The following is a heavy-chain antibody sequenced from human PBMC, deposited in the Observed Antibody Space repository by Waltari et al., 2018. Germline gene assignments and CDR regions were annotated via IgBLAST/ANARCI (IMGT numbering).Heavy chain of an antibody. D-gene: IGHD5-12*01. V-gene: IGHV4-38-2*01. J-gene: IGHJ6*02. CDR2: IYHSGGT. CDR3: ARGYIMND. Sequence: QVQLQESGPGLVKPSETLSLTCVVPGYSIRSGYFWGWIRQPPGKGLEWIGNIYHSGGTYYNPSLKSRVTMSMDTSKNQFSLKLSSVTAADTAVYFCARGYIMNDWGQGTTVTVSS. CDR1: GYSIRSGYF.